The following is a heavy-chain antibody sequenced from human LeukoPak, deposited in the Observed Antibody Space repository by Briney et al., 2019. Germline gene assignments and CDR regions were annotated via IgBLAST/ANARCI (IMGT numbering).Heavy chain of an antibody. J-gene: IGHJ6*02. D-gene: IGHD2-2*01. Sequence: PGGSLRLSCAASGFTFSDYYMSWIRQAPGKGLEWVSYISSSGSTIYYADSVKDRFTISRHNAKNSLYLQMNSLRAEDTAVYYCAREDCSSTSCYGPWGYYYGMDVWGQGTTVTVSS. V-gene: IGHV3-11*01. CDR3: AREDCSSTSCYGPWGYYYGMDV. CDR1: GFTFSDYY. CDR2: ISSSGSTI.